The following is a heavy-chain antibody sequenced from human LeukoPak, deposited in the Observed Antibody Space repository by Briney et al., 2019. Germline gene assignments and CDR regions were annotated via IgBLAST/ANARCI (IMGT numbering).Heavy chain of an antibody. D-gene: IGHD3-22*01. CDR1: GYTFTGYY. CDR3: ARYDLRTYYDSSLDY. V-gene: IGHV1-2*02. J-gene: IGHJ4*02. CDR2: INPNSGGT. Sequence: HGASVKASCKASGYTFTGYYMHWVRQAPGQGLEWMGWINPNSGGTNYAQKFQGRVTMTRDTSISTAYMELSRLRSDDTAVYYCARYDLRTYYDSSLDYWGQGTLVTVSS.